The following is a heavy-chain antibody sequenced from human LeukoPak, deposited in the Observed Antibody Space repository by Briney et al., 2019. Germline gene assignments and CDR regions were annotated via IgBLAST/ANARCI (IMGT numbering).Heavy chain of an antibody. CDR3: AILNYCSSTSCYPAGFDY. V-gene: IGHV3-30*02. CDR2: IRYDGSKK. D-gene: IGHD2-2*01. CDR1: GFTFSSYG. J-gene: IGHJ4*02. Sequence: PGGSLRLSCAASGFTFSSYGMHWVRQAPGKGLEWVAFIRYDGSKKYYADSVKGRFTISRDNSKNTLYLQMNSLRAEDTSVYYCAILNYCSSTSCYPAGFDYWGQGTLVTVSS.